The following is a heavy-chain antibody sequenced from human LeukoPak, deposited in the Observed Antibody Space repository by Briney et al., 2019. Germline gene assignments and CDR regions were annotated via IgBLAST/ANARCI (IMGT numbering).Heavy chain of an antibody. CDR2: ISGSNSYI. D-gene: IGHD2-21*01. Sequence: GGSLRLSCAASGFTFNSYSMNWVRQAPGKGLEWVSSISGSNSYIYYADSMKGRFTISRDNAKNSLYLQMNSLRAEDTAVYYCAREGDGYFNYWGQGTLVTVSS. CDR3: AREGDGYFNY. V-gene: IGHV3-21*01. J-gene: IGHJ4*02. CDR1: GFTFNSYS.